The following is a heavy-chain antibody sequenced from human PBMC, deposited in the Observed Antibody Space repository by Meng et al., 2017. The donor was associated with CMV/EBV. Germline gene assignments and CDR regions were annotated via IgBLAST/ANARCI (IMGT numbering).Heavy chain of an antibody. J-gene: IGHJ6*02. V-gene: IGHV1-8*03. CDR3: ARVYPTIFGVVRSMDV. D-gene: IGHD3-3*01. CDR1: GYTFTSYG. CDR2: MNPNSGNT. Sequence: ASVKVSCKASGYTFTSYGISWVRQATGQGLEWMGWMNPNSGNTGYAQKFQGRVTITRNTSISTAYMELSSLRSEDTAVYYCARVYPTIFGVVRSMDVWGQGTTVTVSS.